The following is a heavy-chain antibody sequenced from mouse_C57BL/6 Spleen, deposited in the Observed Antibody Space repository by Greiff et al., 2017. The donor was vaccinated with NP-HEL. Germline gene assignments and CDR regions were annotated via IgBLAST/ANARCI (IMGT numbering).Heavy chain of an antibody. CDR1: GYTFTGYW. J-gene: IGHJ3*01. V-gene: IGHV1-9*01. CDR2: ILPGSGST. D-gene: IGHD2-4*01. Sequence: QVQLKQSGAELMKPGASVKLSCKATGYTFTGYWIEWVKQRPGHGLEWIGEILPGSGSTNYNEKFKGKATFTADTSSNTAYMQLSSLTTEDSAIYYCAGVRVPDDYDGSWFAYWGQGTLVTVSA. CDR3: AGVRVPDDYDGSWFAY.